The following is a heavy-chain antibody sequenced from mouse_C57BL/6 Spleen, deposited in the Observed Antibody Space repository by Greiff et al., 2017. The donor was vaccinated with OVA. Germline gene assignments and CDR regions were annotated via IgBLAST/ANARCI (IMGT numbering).Heavy chain of an antibody. CDR3: ARIYYGNPYAMDY. Sequence: DVQLVESGGGLVKPGGSLKLSCAASGFTFSDYGMHWVRQAPEKGLEWVAYISSGSSTIYYADTVKGRFTISRDNAKNTLFLQMTSLRSEDTAMYYCARIYYGNPYAMDYWGQGTSVTVSS. D-gene: IGHD2-1*01. CDR1: GFTFSDYG. J-gene: IGHJ4*01. CDR2: ISSGSSTI. V-gene: IGHV5-17*01.